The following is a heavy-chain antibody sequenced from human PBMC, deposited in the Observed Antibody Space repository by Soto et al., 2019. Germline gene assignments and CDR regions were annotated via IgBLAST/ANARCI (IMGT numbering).Heavy chain of an antibody. Sequence: PSETLSLTCTVSGGSISSYYWSWIRQPPGKGLEWIGYIYYSGSTYYNPSLKSRVTISVDTSKNQFSLKLSSVTAADTAVYYCAREDDFWSGYRNWGQGTLVTVSS. CDR1: GGSISSYY. CDR2: IYYSGST. J-gene: IGHJ4*02. D-gene: IGHD3-3*01. V-gene: IGHV4-59*12. CDR3: AREDDFWSGYRN.